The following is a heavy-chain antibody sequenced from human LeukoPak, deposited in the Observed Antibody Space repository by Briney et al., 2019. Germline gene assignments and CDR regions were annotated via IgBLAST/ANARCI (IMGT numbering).Heavy chain of an antibody. CDR3: SREGEDDFWSAFDY. D-gene: IGHD3-3*01. CDR2: ISDDGSNK. Sequence: GRSLRLSCAASVFTFRRFAMHWVRQAPGKGLEWVAVISDDGSNKHYPDTLRDRFTISRDNSKNTLYLQMNSLRGEDTAVYYCSREGEDDFWSAFDYWGQGTLVTVSS. V-gene: IGHV3-30*01. J-gene: IGHJ4*02. CDR1: VFTFRRFA.